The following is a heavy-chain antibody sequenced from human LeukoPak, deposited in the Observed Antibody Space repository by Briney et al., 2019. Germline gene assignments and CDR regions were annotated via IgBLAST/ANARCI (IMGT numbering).Heavy chain of an antibody. CDR3: ARGIAAALAY. J-gene: IGHJ4*02. V-gene: IGHV3-30*03. D-gene: IGHD6-13*01. Sequence: GGSLRLSCAASGFTFSSYDMHWVRQAPGKGLEWVAVISYDGSNKYHADSVKGRFTISRDNSKNTLYLQMNSLRAEDTAVYYCARGIAAALAYWGQGTLVTVSS. CDR2: ISYDGSNK. CDR1: GFTFSSYD.